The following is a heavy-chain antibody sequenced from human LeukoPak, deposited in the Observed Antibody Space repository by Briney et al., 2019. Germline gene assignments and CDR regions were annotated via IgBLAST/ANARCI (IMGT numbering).Heavy chain of an antibody. CDR1: GGSISSSSYY. D-gene: IGHD6-6*01. CDR3: AAYSSSYINRDAFDI. V-gene: IGHV4-39*01. J-gene: IGHJ3*02. Sequence: PSETLSLTCTVSGGSISSSSYYWGWIRQPPGKGLEWIGSIYYSGSTYYNPSLKSRVTISVDTSKNQFSLKLSSVTAADTAVYYCAAYSSSYINRDAFDIWGQGTMVTVSS. CDR2: IYYSGST.